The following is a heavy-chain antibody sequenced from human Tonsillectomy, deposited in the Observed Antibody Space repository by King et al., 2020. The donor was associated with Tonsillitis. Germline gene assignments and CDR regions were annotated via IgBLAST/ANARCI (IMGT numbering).Heavy chain of an antibody. CDR1: GFAFSKFA. CDR3: AKEQGGFTMIVVFMVFDY. J-gene: IGHJ4*02. V-gene: IGHV3-23*04. D-gene: IGHD3-22*01. CDR2: ISGSGDNK. Sequence: VQLVESGGGLVQPGGSLRLSCAASGFAFSKFAMSWVSQAPGKGLEWVSTISGSGDNKYYADPVKGRFTFSRDNSKNTLYLQMNSMSAEDTAIYYCAKEQGGFTMIVVFMVFDYWGQGTLVTVSS.